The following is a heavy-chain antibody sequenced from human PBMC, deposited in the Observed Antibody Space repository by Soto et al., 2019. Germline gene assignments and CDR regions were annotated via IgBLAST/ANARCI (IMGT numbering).Heavy chain of an antibody. CDR2: IYYSGST. CDR3: ARDYGDYFDF. V-gene: IGHV4-59*01. D-gene: IGHD4-17*01. CDR1: GGSISSYY. Sequence: QVQLQELGPGLVKPSETLSLTCTVSGGSISSYYWSWIRQPPGKGLEWIGYIYYSGSTNYNPSLKSRVTISVDTSKNQFSLKLSSVTAADTAVYYCARDYGDYFDFWGQGTLVTVSS. J-gene: IGHJ4*02.